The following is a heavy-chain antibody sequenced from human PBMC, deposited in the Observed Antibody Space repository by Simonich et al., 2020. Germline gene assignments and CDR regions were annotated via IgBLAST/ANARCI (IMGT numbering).Heavy chain of an antibody. CDR1: GFTFDDYA. D-gene: IGHD6-6*01. Sequence: EVQLVESGGVVVQPGGSLRLSCAASGFTFDDYAMPWVRQAPGKGLEWVSLISWDGGSTYYADSVKGRFTISRDNSKNSLYLQMNSLRAEDTALYYCAKARVAARHYYYYGMDVWGQGTTVTVSS. V-gene: IGHV3-43D*04. J-gene: IGHJ6*02. CDR2: ISWDGGST. CDR3: AKARVAARHYYYYGMDV.